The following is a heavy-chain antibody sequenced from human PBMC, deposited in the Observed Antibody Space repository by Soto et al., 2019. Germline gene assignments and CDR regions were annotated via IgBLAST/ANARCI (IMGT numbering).Heavy chain of an antibody. V-gene: IGHV3-48*03. CDR1: GFTFSSYE. J-gene: IGHJ4*02. CDR3: ARERKQLVPRARGSFDY. Sequence: GGSLRLSCAASGFTFSSYEMNWVRQAPGKGLEWVSYISSSGSTIYYADSVKGRFTISRDNAKNSLYLQMNSLGAEDTAVYYCARERKQLVPRARGSFDYRGQGTLVTVSS. CDR2: ISSSGSTI. D-gene: IGHD6-13*01.